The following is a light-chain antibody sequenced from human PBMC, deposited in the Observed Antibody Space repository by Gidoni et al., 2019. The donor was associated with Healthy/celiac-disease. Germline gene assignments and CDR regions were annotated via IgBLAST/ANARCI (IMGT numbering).Light chain of an antibody. J-gene: IGKJ5*01. V-gene: IGKV3-11*01. CDR1: QSVSSY. CDR3: QQRSNWPIT. CDR2: DAS. Sequence: EIVLTQSPATLSLSPGERATLSCSASQSVSSYLAWYQTNPGQAPRLLIYDASNRATGIPARFSGSGSGTDFTRTISSLEPEDFAVYYCQQRSNWPITFXXXTRLEIK.